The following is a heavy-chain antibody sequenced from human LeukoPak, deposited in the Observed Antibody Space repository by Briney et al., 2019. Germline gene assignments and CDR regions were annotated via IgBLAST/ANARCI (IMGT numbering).Heavy chain of an antibody. Sequence: PSETLSLTCNLSGGSVSSSTYSWVWIRQPPGKGLEWIGSIYKSGNTYYNPSLKSRVTISVDTSKNHFSLKLSSVTAADTAVYYCAAGSTIFGVLIMGSWFDPWAREPWSPSPQ. CDR2: IYKSGNT. CDR1: GGSVSSSTYS. CDR3: AAGSTIFGVLIMGSWFDP. J-gene: IGHJ5*02. D-gene: IGHD3-3*01. V-gene: IGHV4-39*02.